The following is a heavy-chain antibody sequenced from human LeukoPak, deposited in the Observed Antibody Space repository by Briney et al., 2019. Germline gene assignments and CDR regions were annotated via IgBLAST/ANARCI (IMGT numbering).Heavy chain of an antibody. D-gene: IGHD2-2*01. V-gene: IGHV3-21*01. J-gene: IGHJ4*02. CDR2: ITSSSSYI. Sequence: PGGCLRLSCAASGFTFSSYSMNWVRQAPGKGLEWVLSITSSSSYIYYADSVKGRFTISRDSAKNSLYLQMNSLRAEDTAVYYCARGNDIVVVPAAMDLDYWGQGTLVTVSS. CDR1: GFTFSSYS. CDR3: ARGNDIVVVPAAMDLDY.